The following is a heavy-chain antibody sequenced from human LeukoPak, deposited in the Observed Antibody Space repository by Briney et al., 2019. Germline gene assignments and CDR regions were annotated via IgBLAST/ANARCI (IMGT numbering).Heavy chain of an antibody. CDR3: ARQQWELLSHWFDP. V-gene: IGHV4-39*01. Sequence: SETLSLTCTVSGGSISSSSDYWGWIRQPPGKGLEWIGSIYYSGSTYYNPSLKSRVTISVDTSKNQFSLKLSSVTAADTAVYYCARQQWELLSHWFDPWGQGTLVTVSS. D-gene: IGHD1-26*01. CDR2: IYYSGST. CDR1: GGSISSSSDY. J-gene: IGHJ5*02.